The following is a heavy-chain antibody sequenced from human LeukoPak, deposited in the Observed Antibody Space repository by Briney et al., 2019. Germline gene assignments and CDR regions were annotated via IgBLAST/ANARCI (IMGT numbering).Heavy chain of an antibody. CDR1: GFIVSNNY. V-gene: IGHV3-66*01. Sequence: GGSLRLSCAASGFIVSNNYMTWVRQAPGKGLVWVSIIYSGDKTYYADPVKGRFTVSRDNSKNTLYLQMNSLSAEDTAVYYCARDPAAGLYGMDVWGQGTTVTVSS. CDR3: ARDPAAGLYGMDV. CDR2: IYSGDKT. D-gene: IGHD6-13*01. J-gene: IGHJ6*02.